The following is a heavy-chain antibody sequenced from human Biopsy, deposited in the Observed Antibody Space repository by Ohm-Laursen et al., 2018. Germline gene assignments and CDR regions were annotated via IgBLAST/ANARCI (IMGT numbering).Heavy chain of an antibody. V-gene: IGHV4-31*01. CDR1: GGSIGGGEYY. CDR3: ARGVPHYDGSGFPLAGYWYFDF. Sequence: TLSLTCPVSGGSIGGGEYYWNWIRQHPGKGLERIGLISYSGTTFYNPSLESLLTISIDTSKNHFSLNLRSVTAADTAVYYCARGVPHYDGSGFPLAGYWYFDFWGRGTLVTVSS. CDR2: ISYSGTT. J-gene: IGHJ2*01. D-gene: IGHD3-22*01.